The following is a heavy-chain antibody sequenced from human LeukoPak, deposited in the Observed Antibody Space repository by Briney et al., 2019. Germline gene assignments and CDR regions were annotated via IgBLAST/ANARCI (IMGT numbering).Heavy chain of an antibody. CDR1: GYTLTELS. CDR2: FDPEDGET. J-gene: IGHJ4*02. V-gene: IGHV1-24*01. D-gene: IGHD3-22*01. CDR3: ATRDSSGYYYDY. Sequence: ASVKVSCKVSGYTLTELSMHWVRQAPGKGLEWMGGFDPEDGETICAQKFQGRVTMTEDTSTDTAYMELSSLRSEDTAVYYCATRDSSGYYYDYWGQGTLVTVSS.